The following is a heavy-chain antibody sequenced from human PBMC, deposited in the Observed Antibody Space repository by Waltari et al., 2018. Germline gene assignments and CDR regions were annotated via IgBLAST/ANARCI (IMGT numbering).Heavy chain of an antibody. CDR1: GGSISSSSYY. CDR3: ARQAQAYSYGFDY. CDR2: SYYSWGT. D-gene: IGHD5-18*01. V-gene: IGHV4-39*07. J-gene: IGHJ4*02. Sequence: QLQLQESGPGLVKPSETLSLTCTVSGGSISSSSYYWGWIRQPPGQGLEWIGSSYYSWGTDYNPALKSRVTISVDTSKNQFSLKLSSVTAADTAVYYCARQAQAYSYGFDYWGQGTLVTVSS.